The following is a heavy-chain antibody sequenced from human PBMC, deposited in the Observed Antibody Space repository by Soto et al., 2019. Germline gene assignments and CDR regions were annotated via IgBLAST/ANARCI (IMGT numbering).Heavy chain of an antibody. V-gene: IGHV1-58*02. CDR3: AAASSTSGDYYGMAV. Sequence: QMQLVQSGPEVKKPGTSVKVSCKTSGFSFTSSAMQWVRQARGQRLEWIGWIVVGSGHTNNAQKFQERVTITRDVSTSTAYMELRSLSSEDTAVYYCAAASSTSGDYYGMAVWGQGTTFTVSS. D-gene: IGHD2-2*01. CDR1: GFSFTSSA. CDR2: IVVGSGHT. J-gene: IGHJ6*02.